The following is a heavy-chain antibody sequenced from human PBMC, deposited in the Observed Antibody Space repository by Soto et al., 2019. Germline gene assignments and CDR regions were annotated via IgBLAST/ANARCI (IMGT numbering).Heavy chain of an antibody. J-gene: IGHJ3*01. Sequence: QVQLVQSGAEVRKPGASVNISCRASGFSFSDNLINWVRQAPGQSREWMGWLNPDNGNTRYSPTFQGRVTISRHSSASIAYVEVSDLTAEDTAVYYWSGDVLSVGPRANDAFDVWGQGTLVTVSS. CDR3: SGDVLSVGPRANDAFDV. CDR1: GFSFSDNL. D-gene: IGHD2-8*02. V-gene: IGHV1-3*01. CDR2: LNPDNGNT.